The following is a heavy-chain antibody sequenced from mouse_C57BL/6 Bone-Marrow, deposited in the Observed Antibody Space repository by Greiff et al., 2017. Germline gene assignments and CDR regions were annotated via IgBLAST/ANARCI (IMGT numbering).Heavy chain of an antibody. CDR1: GYAFSSSW. CDR2: IYPGDGDT. D-gene: IGHD2-5*01. Sequence: QVQLKQSGPELVKPGASVKISCKASGYAFSSSWMNWVKQRPGKGLEWIGRIYPGDGDTNYNGKFKGKATLTADKSSSTAYMQLSSLPSEDSAVYFCARLGAYYSNYDAMDYWGQGTSVTVSS. J-gene: IGHJ4*01. CDR3: ARLGAYYSNYDAMDY. V-gene: IGHV1-82*01.